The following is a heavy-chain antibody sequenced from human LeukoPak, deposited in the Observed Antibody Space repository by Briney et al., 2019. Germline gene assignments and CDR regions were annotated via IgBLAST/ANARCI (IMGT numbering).Heavy chain of an antibody. CDR1: GGSISSYY. Sequence: SETLSLTCTVSGGSISSYYWSWIRQPAGKGLEWIGRIYTSGSTNYNPSLKSRVTMSVDTSKDQFSLKLSSATAADTAVYYCARDTLYYDLWSGYPPKNWFDPWGQGTLVTVSS. CDR2: IYTSGST. CDR3: ARDTLYYDLWSGYPPKNWFDP. J-gene: IGHJ5*02. V-gene: IGHV4-4*07. D-gene: IGHD3-3*01.